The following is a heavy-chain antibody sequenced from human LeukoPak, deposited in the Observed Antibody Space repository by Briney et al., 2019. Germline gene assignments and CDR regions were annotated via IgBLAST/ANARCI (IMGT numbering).Heavy chain of an antibody. J-gene: IGHJ4*02. Sequence: PGGSLRLSCAASGFTFDDYGMSWVRQAPGKGLEWVSGINWNGGSTGYADSVKGRFTISRDNAKNTLYLQMNSLRAEDTAVYYCAKGDSSSWYGYYFDYWGQGTLVTVSS. V-gene: IGHV3-20*04. CDR1: GFTFDDYG. CDR2: INWNGGST. CDR3: AKGDSSSWYGYYFDY. D-gene: IGHD6-13*01.